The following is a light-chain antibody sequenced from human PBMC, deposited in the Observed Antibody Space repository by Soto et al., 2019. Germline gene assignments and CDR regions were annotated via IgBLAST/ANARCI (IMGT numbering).Light chain of an antibody. J-gene: IGLJ1*01. V-gene: IGLV2-23*01. CDR3: YSYAGENLYV. CDR1: SSDVGSYNL. CDR2: EGT. Sequence: QSALTQPASVSASPGQSITIPCTGTSSDVGSYNLVSWFQQHPGKVPKLLIYEGTKRPSGLSDRLSGSKSGTTASLTISGLQAEDEAHYYCYSYAGENLYVFGNGTKVTVL.